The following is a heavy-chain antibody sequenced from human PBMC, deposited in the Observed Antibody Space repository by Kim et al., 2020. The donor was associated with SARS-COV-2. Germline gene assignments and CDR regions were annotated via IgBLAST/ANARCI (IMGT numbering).Heavy chain of an antibody. D-gene: IGHD2-2*02. CDR2: ISDSGGRT. J-gene: IGHJ4*01. CDR1: GFTFRSYA. CDR3: ATQYCATTTRYISDFDY. Sequence: GGSLRLSCEASGFTFRSYAMSWVRQAPGKGLEWVSAISDSGGRTYYADSVKGRFTISRDNSMNTLYLQMNSLRAEDTAVYYCATQYCATTTRYISDFDYW. V-gene: IGHV3-23*01.